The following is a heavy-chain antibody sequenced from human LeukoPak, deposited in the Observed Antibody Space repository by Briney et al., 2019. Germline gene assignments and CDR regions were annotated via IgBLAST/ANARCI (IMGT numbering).Heavy chain of an antibody. CDR3: ARYSDYYYGMDV. CDR1: GGTFSSYA. V-gene: IGHV1-69*13. J-gene: IGHJ6*02. D-gene: IGHD2-21*01. CDR2: IIPIFGTA. Sequence: ASVKVSCKASGGTFSSYAISWVRQAPGQGLEWMGGIIPIFGTANYAQKFQGRVTITADGSTSTAYMELSSLRSEDTAVYYCARYSDYYYGMDVWGQGTTVTVSS.